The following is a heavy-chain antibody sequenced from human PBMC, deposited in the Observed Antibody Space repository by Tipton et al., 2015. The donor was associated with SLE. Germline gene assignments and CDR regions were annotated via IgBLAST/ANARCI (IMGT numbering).Heavy chain of an antibody. CDR2: IRSKAYGGTT. Sequence: SLRLSCTASGFTFGDYAMSWVRQAPGKGLEWVGFIRSKAYGGTTEYAASVKGRFTISRDDSKSIAYLQMNSLRAEDTAVYYCAKDPYSSSWYEGDFDYWGQGTLVTVSS. CDR1: GFTFGDYA. CDR3: AKDPYSSSWYEGDFDY. V-gene: IGHV3-49*04. J-gene: IGHJ4*02. D-gene: IGHD6-13*01.